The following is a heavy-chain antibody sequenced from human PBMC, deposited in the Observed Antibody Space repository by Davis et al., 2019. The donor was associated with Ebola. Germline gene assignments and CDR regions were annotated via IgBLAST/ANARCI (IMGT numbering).Heavy chain of an antibody. J-gene: IGHJ4*02. D-gene: IGHD1-26*01. CDR1: GNSFSSHW. CDR2: IYPGDSDT. Sequence: GESLKISCQDSGNSFSSHWIGWVRQMPGKGLEWMGIIYPGDSDTRYNPSFEGQVTISADKSTTTVYLQWSRLKASDTAMYYCARHLLPYVGLDYWGQGTLVTVSS. V-gene: IGHV5-51*01. CDR3: ARHLLPYVGLDY.